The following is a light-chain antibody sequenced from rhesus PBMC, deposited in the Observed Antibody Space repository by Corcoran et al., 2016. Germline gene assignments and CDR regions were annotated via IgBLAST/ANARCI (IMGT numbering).Light chain of an antibody. J-gene: IGKJ1*01. V-gene: IGKV1-25*01. CDR3: QRHNSYPRT. CDR1: QGITNN. CDR2: GAS. Sequence: DIQMTQSPSSLSASVGDRVTIPCRARQGITNNLAWYQPKPGKAPKLLIYGASTLQSGVPSRFSGRGSGTDFALTISLVQPGDFATSYCQRHNSYPRTFGQGTKVEVK.